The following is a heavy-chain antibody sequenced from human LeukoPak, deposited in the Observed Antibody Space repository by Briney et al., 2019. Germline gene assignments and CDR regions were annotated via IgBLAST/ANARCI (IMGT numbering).Heavy chain of an antibody. V-gene: IGHV3-30*18. J-gene: IGHJ4*02. CDR2: ISYDGSSK. D-gene: IGHD6-25*01. Sequence: GGSLRLSCTASGFTFSSCGIHWVRQPPGKGLEWVAVISYDGSSKYFADSVEGRFTISRDNSKNTLYLQMNSLRAEDTAVYYCAKDLQRHYALDYWGQGTLVTVSS. CDR1: GFTFSSCG. CDR3: AKDLQRHYALDY.